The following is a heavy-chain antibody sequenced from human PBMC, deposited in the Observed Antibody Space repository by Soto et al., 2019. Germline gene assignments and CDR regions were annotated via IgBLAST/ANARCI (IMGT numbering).Heavy chain of an antibody. CDR3: ARGETRITIFGVVNYYFDY. CDR2: MNPNSGNT. D-gene: IGHD3-3*01. J-gene: IGHJ4*02. Sequence: ASVKVSCKASGYAFTSYDINWLLQATGQGLEWMGWMNPNSGNTGYAQKFQGRVTMTRNTSISTAYMELSSLRSEDTAVYYCARGETRITIFGVVNYYFDYWGQGTLVTVS. V-gene: IGHV1-8*01. CDR1: GYAFTSYD.